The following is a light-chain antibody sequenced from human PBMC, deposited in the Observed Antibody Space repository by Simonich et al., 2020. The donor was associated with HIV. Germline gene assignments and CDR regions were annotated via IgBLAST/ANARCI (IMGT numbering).Light chain of an antibody. V-gene: IGLV2-11*01. CDR3: SSYAGSYTFV. J-gene: IGLJ2*01. CDR1: NSDVGGYDY. CDR2: DVS. Sequence: QSALTQPRSVSGSPGQSVTISCTGTNSDVGGYDYVSWYQQHPGKSPKLLIFDVSKWPSGVSARFSGAKSGNTASLTISGLQTEDEATYYCSSYAGSYTFVFGEGTKVTVL.